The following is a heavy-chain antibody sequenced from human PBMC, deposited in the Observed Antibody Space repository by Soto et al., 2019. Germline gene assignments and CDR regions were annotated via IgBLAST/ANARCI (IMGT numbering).Heavy chain of an antibody. CDR3: ARRGTGTPNYYYYGMDV. V-gene: IGHV1-69*06. CDR1: GGTFSSYA. Sequence: GASVKVSCKASGGTFSSYAISWVRQAPGQGLEWMGGIIPIFGTANYAQKFQGRVTITADKSTSTAYMELSSLRSEDTAVYYCARRGTGTPNYYYYGMDVWGQGTTVTVSS. D-gene: IGHD1-7*01. CDR2: IIPIFGTA. J-gene: IGHJ6*02.